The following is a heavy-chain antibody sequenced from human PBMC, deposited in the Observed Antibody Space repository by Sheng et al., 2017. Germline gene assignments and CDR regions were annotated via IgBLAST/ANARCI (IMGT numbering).Heavy chain of an antibody. D-gene: IGHD1-20*01. J-gene: IGHJ4*02. CDR2: IYYSGST. Sequence: QVQLQESGPGLVKPSETLSLTCTVSGGSISSYYWSWIRQPPGKGLEWIGYIYYSGSTNYNPSLKSRVTISVDTSKNQFSLKLSSVTAADTAVYYCARVDNWNDNFDYWGQGTLVTVSS. V-gene: IGHV4-59*01. CDR3: ARVDNWNDNFDY. CDR1: GGSISSYY.